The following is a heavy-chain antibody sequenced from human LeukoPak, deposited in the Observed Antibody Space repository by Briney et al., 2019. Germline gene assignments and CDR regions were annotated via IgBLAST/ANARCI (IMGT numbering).Heavy chain of an antibody. CDR2: IIPIFGTA. D-gene: IGHD2-21*02. Sequence: SVKVSCKASGGTFSSYAISWVRQAPGQGLEWMGGIIPIFGTANYAQKFQGRVTITADESTSTAYMELSSLRSEGTAVYYCARGGGRPATARAPVLYYFDYWGQGTLVTVSS. V-gene: IGHV1-69*13. CDR3: ARGGGRPATARAPVLYYFDY. CDR1: GGTFSSYA. J-gene: IGHJ4*02.